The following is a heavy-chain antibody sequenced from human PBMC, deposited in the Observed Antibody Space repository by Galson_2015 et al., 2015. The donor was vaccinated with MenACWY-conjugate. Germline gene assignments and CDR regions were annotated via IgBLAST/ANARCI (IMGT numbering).Heavy chain of an antibody. J-gene: IGHJ4*02. CDR2: INNDGSDT. Sequence: SLRLSCATSGLTFSNVWMSWVRQAPAKGLEWVSRINNDGSDTSYADSVKGRFTISRDNAKNTLYLQMNSLRAEDTAVYYCARDNSAGPDLFDYWGQGTLVTVSS. CDR3: ARDNSAGPDLFDY. D-gene: IGHD4-23*01. CDR1: GLTFSNVW. V-gene: IGHV3-74*01.